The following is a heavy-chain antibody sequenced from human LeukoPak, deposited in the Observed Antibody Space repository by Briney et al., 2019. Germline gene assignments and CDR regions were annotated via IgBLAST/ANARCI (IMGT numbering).Heavy chain of an antibody. D-gene: IGHD4-23*01. CDR2: ITWDDGST. V-gene: IGHV3-43*02. Sequence: GGSLRLSCAASGFTFDDYALHWVRQAPGKGLEWVSHITWDDGSTYYADSVKGRFTISRDNSKNSLYLQMNSLRTEDTALYYCVKDRERGGNGSIRHWGQGTLVTVSS. J-gene: IGHJ1*01. CDR1: GFTFDDYA. CDR3: VKDRERGGNGSIRH.